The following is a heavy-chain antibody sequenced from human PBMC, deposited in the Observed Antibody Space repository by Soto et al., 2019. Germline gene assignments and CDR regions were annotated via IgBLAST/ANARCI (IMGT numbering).Heavy chain of an antibody. CDR1: RYTFTSYG. V-gene: IGHV1-18*01. J-gene: IGHJ4*02. CDR2: ISAYNGNT. D-gene: IGHD6-6*01. Sequence: ASVKVSYKASRYTFTSYGISWVRQDPGQGLEWMGWISAYNGNTNYAQKLQGRVTMTTDTSTSTAYMELRSLRSDDTAVYYCARVELGSSSNYWGQGTLVTVSS. CDR3: ARVELGSSSNY.